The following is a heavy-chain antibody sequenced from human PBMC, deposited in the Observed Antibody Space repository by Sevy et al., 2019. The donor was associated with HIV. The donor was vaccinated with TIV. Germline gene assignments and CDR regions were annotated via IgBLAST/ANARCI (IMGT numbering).Heavy chain of an antibody. CDR1: GYSFTSYW. CDR2: IYPGDSDT. Sequence: GESLKISCKGSGYSFTSYWIGWVRQMPGKGLEWMGIIYPGDSDTRYSPSFQGQVTISADKAISTAYLQWSRRKASDTAMYYCARHHSVYVSSGYYYVNWFDPWGQGTLVTVSS. J-gene: IGHJ5*02. D-gene: IGHD3-22*01. CDR3: ARHHSVYVSSGYYYVNWFDP. V-gene: IGHV5-51*01.